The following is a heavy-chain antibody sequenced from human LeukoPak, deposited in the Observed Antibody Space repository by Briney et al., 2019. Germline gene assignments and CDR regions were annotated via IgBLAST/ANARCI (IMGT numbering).Heavy chain of an antibody. Sequence: GGSLRLSCTVSGFTVSSNSMSWVRQAPGKGLEWVSFIYSDNTHYSDSVKGRFTISRDNSKNTLYLQMNSLRAEDTAVYYCAKSGLNRFDYWGQGTLVTVSS. V-gene: IGHV3-53*01. CDR1: GFTVSSNS. CDR2: IYSDNT. J-gene: IGHJ4*02. CDR3: AKSGLNRFDY. D-gene: IGHD2-15*01.